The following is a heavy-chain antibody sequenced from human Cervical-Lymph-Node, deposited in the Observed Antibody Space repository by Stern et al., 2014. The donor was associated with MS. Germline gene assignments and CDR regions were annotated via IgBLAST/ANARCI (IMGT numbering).Heavy chain of an antibody. D-gene: IGHD2-2*02. J-gene: IGHJ3*01. CDR3: AKIVPATVQLDAFDV. V-gene: IGHV3-30*18. CDR1: GFTFSGYA. Sequence: VQLVESGGGVVQPGRSLRLSCAASGFTFSGYAMHWVRPAPGKGLEWVAVISYDVTKSSYAASVKGRFTISRDNPKNTLYLQMDSLRAEDTALYYCAKIVPATVQLDAFDVWGQGTLVIVSS. CDR2: ISYDVTKS.